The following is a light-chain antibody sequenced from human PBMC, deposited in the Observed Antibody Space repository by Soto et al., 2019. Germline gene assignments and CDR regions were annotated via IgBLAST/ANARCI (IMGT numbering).Light chain of an antibody. J-gene: IGKJ4*01. CDR3: QQYGSSWLT. CDR1: QSVSSSY. CDR2: GAS. V-gene: IGKV3-20*01. Sequence: EIVLTQSPGTLSLSPGERATLSCRASQSVSSSYLAWYQQKPGQAPRLLIYGASSRATGIPDRFSGSGSETDFTLTISRLEPEDFAVYYCQQYGSSWLTFGGGTKVEIK.